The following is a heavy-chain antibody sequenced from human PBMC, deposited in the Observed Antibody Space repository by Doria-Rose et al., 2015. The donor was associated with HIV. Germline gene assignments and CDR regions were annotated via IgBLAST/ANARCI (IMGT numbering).Heavy chain of an antibody. CDR2: IRYDGNNK. CDR3: AKEIHYYDSSGFFDY. V-gene: IGHV3-30*02. J-gene: IGHJ4*02. CDR1: G. D-gene: IGHD3-22*01. Sequence: GMHWVRQAPGKGLEWVAFIRYDGNNKYYADSVMGRFTISRDNSKNTLYLQMNSLRAEDTAVYFCAKEIHYYDSSGFFDYWGQGTLVTVSS.